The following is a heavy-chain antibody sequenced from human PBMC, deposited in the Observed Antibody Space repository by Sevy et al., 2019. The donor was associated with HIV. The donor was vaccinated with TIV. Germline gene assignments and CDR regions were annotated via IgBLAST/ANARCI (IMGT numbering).Heavy chain of an antibody. V-gene: IGHV3-21*01. D-gene: IGHD1-1*01. Sequence: GGSLRLSCAASGFTFSSYSMNWVRQAQGKGLEWVSSIIISSSYIYYADSVKGRFTISRDNAKNSLYLQMNSLRAEDTAVYYCASHTGASGKFDYWGQGTLVTVSS. CDR2: IIISSSYI. CDR1: GFTFSSYS. J-gene: IGHJ4*02. CDR3: ASHTGASGKFDY.